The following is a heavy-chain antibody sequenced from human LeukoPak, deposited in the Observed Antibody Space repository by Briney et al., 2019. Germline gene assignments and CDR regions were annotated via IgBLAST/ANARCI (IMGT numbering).Heavy chain of an antibody. D-gene: IGHD4-23*01. CDR3: ARGIHYGGFRYCLDY. CDR2: IYYSGST. CDR1: GASISSYY. J-gene: IGHJ4*02. Sequence: SETLSFTCTAAGASISSYYCSWIRKPPGKGLQWFGYIYYSGSTNYNPSPKSSFTISLDTSKNQSSLKLRSVTAADTAVYYCARGIHYGGFRYCLDYWGAGTLVTVSS. V-gene: IGHV4-59*01.